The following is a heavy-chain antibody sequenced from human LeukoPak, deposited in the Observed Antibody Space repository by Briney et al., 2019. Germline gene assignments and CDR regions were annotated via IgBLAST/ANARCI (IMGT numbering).Heavy chain of an antibody. CDR2: IYHSGHT. J-gene: IGHJ4*02. D-gene: IGHD4-11*01. CDR1: GGSMSSSSYY. V-gene: IGHV4-39*01. Sequence: PSGTLSLTCTVSGGSMSSSSYYWGWIRQPPGKGLEWIGSIYHSGHTDYNPSLKSRATISVDTSKNQFSLKLSSVTAADTAVYYCARHVQKPTPVLWRPPKRVFDYWGQGTLVTVSS. CDR3: ARHVQKPTPVLWRPPKRVFDY.